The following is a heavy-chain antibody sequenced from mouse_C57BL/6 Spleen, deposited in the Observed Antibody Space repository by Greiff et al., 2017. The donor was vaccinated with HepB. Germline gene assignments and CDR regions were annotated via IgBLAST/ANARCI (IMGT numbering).Heavy chain of an antibody. V-gene: IGHV14-1*01. CDR1: GFNIKDYY. J-gene: IGHJ4*01. CDR3: TTSAYYSNYEGSYYYAMDY. D-gene: IGHD2-5*01. CDR2: IDPEDGDT. Sequence: VQLQQSGAELVRPGASVKLSCTASGFNIKDYYMHWVKQRPEQGLEWIGRIDPEDGDTEYAPKFQGKATMTADTSSNTAYLQLSSLTSEDTAVYYCTTSAYYSNYEGSYYYAMDYWGQGPSVTVSS.